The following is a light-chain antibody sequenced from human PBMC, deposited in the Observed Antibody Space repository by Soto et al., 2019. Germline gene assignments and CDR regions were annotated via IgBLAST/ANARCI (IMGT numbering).Light chain of an antibody. CDR1: QSISTW. V-gene: IGKV1-5*01. CDR2: DAS. J-gene: IGKJ1*01. Sequence: DIQMPQSPSTLSASVPATLAIPCRASQSISTWLAWYQQKPGKAPKLLISDASTLESGVPSRFSGSGSGTEFTLTISSLQPDDFATYYCQQYNSYSRTFGQGTKVDIK. CDR3: QQYNSYSRT.